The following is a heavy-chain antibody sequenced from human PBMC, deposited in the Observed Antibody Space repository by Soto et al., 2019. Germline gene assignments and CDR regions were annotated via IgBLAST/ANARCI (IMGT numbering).Heavy chain of an antibody. CDR3: TTEPLKQWLVQDY. D-gene: IGHD6-19*01. Sequence: PGGSLRLSCAASGFTFSNAWMSWVRQAPGKGLEWVGRIKSKTDGGTTDYAAPVKGRFTISRDDSKNTLYLQMNSLKTEDTAVYYCTTEPLKQWLVQDYWGQGTLVTVSS. CDR1: GFTFSNAW. CDR2: IKSKTDGGTT. J-gene: IGHJ4*02. V-gene: IGHV3-15*01.